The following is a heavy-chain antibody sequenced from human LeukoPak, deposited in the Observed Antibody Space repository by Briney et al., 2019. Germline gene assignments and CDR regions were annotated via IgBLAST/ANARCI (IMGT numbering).Heavy chain of an antibody. V-gene: IGHV1-8*02. CDR3: ARGGSLRFLERAEQNWFDP. D-gene: IGHD3-3*01. J-gene: IGHJ5*02. CDR1: GYTFTSYG. CDR2: MNPNSGNT. Sequence: GASVKVSCKASGYTFTSYGISWVRQAPGQGLEWMGWMNPNSGNTGYAQKFQGRVTMTRNTSISTAYMELSSLRSEDTAVYYCARGGSLRFLERAEQNWFDPWGQGTLVTVSS.